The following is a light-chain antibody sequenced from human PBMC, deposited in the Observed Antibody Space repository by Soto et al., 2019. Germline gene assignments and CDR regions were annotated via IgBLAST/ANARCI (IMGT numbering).Light chain of an antibody. Sequence: EIVLTQSPGTLSLSPGERATLSCRASQSVSSSYLAWYQQKPGQAPRLLIYGASSRATGIPDRLSGSGSGTDFTLTIIRLEPEDFAVYYCQQYGSSPGSASGSYTFGQGTKLEIK. CDR1: QSVSSSY. V-gene: IGKV3-20*01. CDR3: QQYGSSPGSASGSYT. CDR2: GAS. J-gene: IGKJ2*01.